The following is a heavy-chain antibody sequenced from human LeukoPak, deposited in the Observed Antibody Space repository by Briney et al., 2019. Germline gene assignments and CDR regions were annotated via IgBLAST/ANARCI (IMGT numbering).Heavy chain of an antibody. D-gene: IGHD3-10*01. CDR3: AREIGGDGSGTHWFDP. Sequence: GRSPRLSCAASGFTFSSYGMHWVRQAPGKGLEWVAVIWYDGSNKYYADSVKGRFTISRDNSKNTLYLQMNSLRAEDTAVYYCAREIGGDGSGTHWFDPWGQGTLVTVSS. CDR2: IWYDGSNK. CDR1: GFTFSSYG. J-gene: IGHJ5*02. V-gene: IGHV3-33*01.